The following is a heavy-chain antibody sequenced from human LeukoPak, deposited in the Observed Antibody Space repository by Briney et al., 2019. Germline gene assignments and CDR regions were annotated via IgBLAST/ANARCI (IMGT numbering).Heavy chain of an antibody. CDR3: ARLCSSTSCYVSFDI. CDR1: GGSISSYH. CDR2: IYYTGST. J-gene: IGHJ3*02. Sequence: SETLSLTCTVSGGSISSYHWSWIRQPPGKGLQWIGHIYYTGSTNYNPSLKSRLTISLDTSKNQFSLKLSSVTAADTAVYYCARLCSSTSCYVSFDIWGQGTMVTVSS. D-gene: IGHD2-2*01. V-gene: IGHV4-59*08.